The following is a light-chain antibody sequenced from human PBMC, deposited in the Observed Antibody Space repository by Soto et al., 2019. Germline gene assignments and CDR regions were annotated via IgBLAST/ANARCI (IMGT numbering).Light chain of an antibody. V-gene: IGKV3-20*01. Sequence: EILLTQSPGTLSLSPGERATLSCRASQSVSSAYLAWYQQKHGQAPRLLIYNVSRRATGIPERLRGSGYGTDLTITVSRLENEDFAVYYCQQYGASTETFGHGTKVDIK. CDR1: QSVSSAY. CDR3: QQYGASTET. J-gene: IGKJ1*01. CDR2: NVS.